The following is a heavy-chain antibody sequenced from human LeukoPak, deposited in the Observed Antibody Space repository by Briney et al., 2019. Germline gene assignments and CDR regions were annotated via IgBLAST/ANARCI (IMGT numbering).Heavy chain of an antibody. Sequence: PSETLSLTCTVSGGSISSGSYYWSWIRQPAGKGLEWIGYIYYSGSTNYNPSLKSRVTISVDTSKNQFSLKLSSVTAADTAVYYCARRPNLTYYYGSGSYTAYAFDFWGQGTMVTVSS. CDR3: ARRPNLTYYYGSGSYTAYAFDF. D-gene: IGHD3-10*01. CDR1: GGSISSGSYY. J-gene: IGHJ3*01. CDR2: IYYSGST. V-gene: IGHV4-61*10.